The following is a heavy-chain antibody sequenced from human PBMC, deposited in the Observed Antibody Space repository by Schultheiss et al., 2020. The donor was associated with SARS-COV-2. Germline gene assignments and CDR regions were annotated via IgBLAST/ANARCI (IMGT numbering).Heavy chain of an antibody. J-gene: IGHJ6*02. CDR2: INPNSGGT. D-gene: IGHD1-14*01. Sequence: ASVKVSCKASGYTFTGYYMHWVRQAPGQGLDWMGWINPNSGGTNYAQNFQGWVTMTRDTSISTAYMELSRLRSDDTAVYYCARDGGEDGNRQTGVGYYYYYYGMDVWGQGTTVTVSS. CDR3: ARDGGEDGNRQTGVGYYYYYYGMDV. V-gene: IGHV1-2*04. CDR1: GYTFTGYY.